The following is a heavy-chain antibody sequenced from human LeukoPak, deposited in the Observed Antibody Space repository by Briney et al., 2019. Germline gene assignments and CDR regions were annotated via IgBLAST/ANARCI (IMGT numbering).Heavy chain of an antibody. CDR1: GGSISSSSYY. J-gene: IGHJ6*03. CDR2: IYYSGST. D-gene: IGHD2-8*02. V-gene: IGHV4-39*01. CDR3: ARQTLGKYRWGYYYMDV. Sequence: PSETLSLTCTVSGGSISSSSYYWGWIRQPPGKGLEWIGSIYYSGSTYYNPSLKSRVTISVDTSKNQFSLKLSSVTAADTAVYYCARQTLGKYRWGYYYMDVWGKGTTVTVSS.